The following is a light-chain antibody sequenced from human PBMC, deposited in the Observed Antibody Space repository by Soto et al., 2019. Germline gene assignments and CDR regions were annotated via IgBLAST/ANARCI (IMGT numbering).Light chain of an antibody. Sequence: EIQMSQSPSTVSASVGDRVTISCRASQSISSWLAWYQQKPGKAPKLLMSDASSLERGVPSRFSGSGSGTEFTLTISSLQPEDFATYYCQQSYTFGGGTKVDI. V-gene: IGKV1-5*01. CDR1: QSISSW. J-gene: IGKJ4*01. CDR2: DAS. CDR3: QQSYT.